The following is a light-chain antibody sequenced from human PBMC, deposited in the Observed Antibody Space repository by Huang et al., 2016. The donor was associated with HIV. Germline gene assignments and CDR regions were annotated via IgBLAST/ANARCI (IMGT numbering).Light chain of an antibody. Sequence: DIQMTQSPSSLSASVGDRVTITCQASQDISNYLTWYQQKPGKAPKLLIYDASNLETGVPSRFSGSGSGTDFTFTISSLQPEDIATYYCQQFPAFGPGTKVDIK. CDR2: DAS. V-gene: IGKV1-33*01. CDR1: QDISNY. J-gene: IGKJ3*01. CDR3: QQFPA.